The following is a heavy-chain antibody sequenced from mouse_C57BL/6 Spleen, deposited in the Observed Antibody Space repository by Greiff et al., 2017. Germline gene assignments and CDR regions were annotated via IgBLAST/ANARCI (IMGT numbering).Heavy chain of an antibody. D-gene: IGHD1-1*01. CDR2: INPNNGGT. Sequence: VQLQQSGPELVKPGASVKISCKASGYTFTDYYMNWVKQSHGKSLEWIGDINPNNGGTSYNQKFKGKATLTVDTSSSTAYMELRSLTSEDSAVYYCARYGSSWYCDVWGRGTTVTVSS. V-gene: IGHV1-26*01. CDR3: ARYGSSWYCDV. CDR1: GYTFTDYY. J-gene: IGHJ1*03.